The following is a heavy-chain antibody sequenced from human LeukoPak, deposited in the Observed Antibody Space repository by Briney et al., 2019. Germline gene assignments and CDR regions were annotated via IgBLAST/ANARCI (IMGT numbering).Heavy chain of an antibody. D-gene: IGHD1-7*01. Sequence: GASVKVSRKASGYSCTANYVHWVRQAHGQGLEWMGRINPDSCATAFAQQFPVRVTTSKNTSIGTMYFELTRLKSVDTAMYYCARALSPNWNFPFDHWGQGTLVTVSS. V-gene: IGHV1-2*06. CDR1: GYSCTANY. CDR3: ARALSPNWNFPFDH. J-gene: IGHJ4*02. CDR2: INPDSCAT.